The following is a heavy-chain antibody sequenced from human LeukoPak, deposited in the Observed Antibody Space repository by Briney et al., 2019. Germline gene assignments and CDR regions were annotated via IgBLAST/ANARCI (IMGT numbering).Heavy chain of an antibody. D-gene: IGHD2-2*01. Sequence: GGSLRLSCAASGFTVSRNYMSWVRQAPGKGLEWVSVIYSGGSTYYADSVKGRFTISRDNSKNTLYLQMNSLRAEDTAVYYCARGFCSSTSCPTRFDPWGQGTLVTVSS. CDR1: GFTVSRNY. J-gene: IGHJ5*02. CDR2: IYSGGST. V-gene: IGHV3-66*01. CDR3: ARGFCSSTSCPTRFDP.